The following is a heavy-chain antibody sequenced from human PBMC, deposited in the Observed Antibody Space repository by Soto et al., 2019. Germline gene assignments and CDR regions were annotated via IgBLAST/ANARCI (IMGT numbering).Heavy chain of an antibody. D-gene: IGHD2-15*01. CDR3: PTYIVAAATVYDH. Sequence: GGSLRLSCAAPGSTSSNEWPSWARQAPGKGLEWVGRIKSRDDGGATNYATTVQGRFIISRDDSKNTLYLHLNNLKPEDTAVYYCPTYIVAAATVYDHWGQGTLVTVSS. CDR2: IKSRDDGGAT. CDR1: GSTSSNEW. J-gene: IGHJ5*02. V-gene: IGHV3-15*01.